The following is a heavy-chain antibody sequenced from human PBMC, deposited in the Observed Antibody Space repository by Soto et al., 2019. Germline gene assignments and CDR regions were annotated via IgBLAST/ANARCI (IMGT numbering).Heavy chain of an antibody. V-gene: IGHV3-23*01. CDR2: ISGSGGST. CDR1: GFTFSSYA. Sequence: GVSLRLSCAASGFTFSSYAMSWVRQAPGKGLEWVSAISGSGGSTYYADSVKGRFTISRDNSKNTLYLQMNSLRAEDTAVYYCAKDRAYSSGWYSHSLGPNWFDPWGQGTLVTVS. CDR3: AKDRAYSSGWYSHSLGPNWFDP. J-gene: IGHJ5*02. D-gene: IGHD6-19*01.